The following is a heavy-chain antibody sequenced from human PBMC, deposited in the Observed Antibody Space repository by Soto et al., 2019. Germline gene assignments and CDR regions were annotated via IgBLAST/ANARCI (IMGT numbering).Heavy chain of an antibody. D-gene: IGHD2-21*02. Sequence: GASVKVSCKASGYTFTSYSMHWVRPAPGQRLEWMGWINAGNGNTKYSQKFQGRVTITRDTSASTAYMELSSLRSEDTAVYYCARSIVVVTAADYWGQGTLVTVSS. V-gene: IGHV1-3*01. CDR2: INAGNGNT. J-gene: IGHJ4*02. CDR3: ARSIVVVTAADY. CDR1: GYTFTSYS.